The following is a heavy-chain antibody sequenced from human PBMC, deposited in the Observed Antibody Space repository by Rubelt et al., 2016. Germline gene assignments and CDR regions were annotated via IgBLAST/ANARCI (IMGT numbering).Heavy chain of an antibody. CDR3: ARATWEGEVAGTRYYYYGMDV. J-gene: IGHJ6*02. V-gene: IGHV3-64D*09. Sequence: EVQLLESGGGLVQPGGSLRLSCAASGFTFSSYAMSWVRQAPGKGLESVSVISSSGDSTHYADSVKGRFTISRDRSKNTVYRQMSSLRIEDTAVYYCARATWEGEVAGTRYYYYGMDVWGQGTTVTVSS. CDR2: ISSSGDST. CDR1: GFTFSSYA. D-gene: IGHD6-19*01.